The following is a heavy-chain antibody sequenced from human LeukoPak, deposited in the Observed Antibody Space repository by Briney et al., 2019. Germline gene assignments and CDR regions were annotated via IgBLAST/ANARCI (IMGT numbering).Heavy chain of an antibody. CDR1: GGSISSSSYY. V-gene: IGHV4-39*07. D-gene: IGHD2-21*02. J-gene: IGHJ3*02. CDR2: IYYSGST. CDR3: ARDQAAYCGGDCYFGAFDI. Sequence: PSETLSLTCTVSGGSISSSSYYWGWIRQPPGKGLEWIGSIYYSGSTNYNPSLKSRVTISVDTSKNQFSLKLSSVTAADTAVYYCARDQAAYCGGDCYFGAFDIWGQGTMVTVSS.